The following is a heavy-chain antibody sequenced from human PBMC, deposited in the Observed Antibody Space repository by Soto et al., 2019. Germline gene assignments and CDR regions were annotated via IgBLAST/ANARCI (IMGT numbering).Heavy chain of an antibody. D-gene: IGHD3-10*01. CDR1: GYTFTSYA. V-gene: IGHV1-3*01. Sequence: ASVKVSCKASGYTFTSYAMHWVRQAPGQRLEWMGWINAGNGNTKYSQKFQGRVTITRDTSASTAYMELSSLRSEDTAVYYCARGSVMVRGVVYYYGMDVWGQVTTVTVSS. J-gene: IGHJ6*02. CDR3: ARGSVMVRGVVYYYGMDV. CDR2: INAGNGNT.